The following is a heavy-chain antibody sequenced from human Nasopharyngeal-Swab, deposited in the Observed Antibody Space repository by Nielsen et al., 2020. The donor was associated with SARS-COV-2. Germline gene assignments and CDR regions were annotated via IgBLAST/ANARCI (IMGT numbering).Heavy chain of an antibody. J-gene: IGHJ3*01. Sequence: ASVKVSCKASGYSFTSYDINWVRQATGQGLEWMGWMNPNSASTGCAQKFQGRVTMTRNTSISTAYMELSSLRSEDTAVYYCAKRGAGTTGDAFDLWGQGTMVTVSS. CDR3: AKRGAGTTGDAFDL. V-gene: IGHV1-8*01. D-gene: IGHD1-14*01. CDR1: GYSFTSYD. CDR2: MNPNSAST.